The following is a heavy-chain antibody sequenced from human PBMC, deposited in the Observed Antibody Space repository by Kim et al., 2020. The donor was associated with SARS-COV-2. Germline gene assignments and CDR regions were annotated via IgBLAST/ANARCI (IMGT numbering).Heavy chain of an antibody. CDR3: ARRYCSGGGCPTEVWFDP. CDR1: GYSFTNYW. Sequence: GESLKISCKGSGYSFTNYWIGWVRQMPGKGLEWMGIIYPGDSDTRYSPSFQGQVTISADKSISTAYLQWSSLKASDAAIYYCARRYCSGGGCPTEVWFDPWGQGTLVTVSS. J-gene: IGHJ5*02. D-gene: IGHD2-15*01. V-gene: IGHV5-51*01. CDR2: IYPGDSDT.